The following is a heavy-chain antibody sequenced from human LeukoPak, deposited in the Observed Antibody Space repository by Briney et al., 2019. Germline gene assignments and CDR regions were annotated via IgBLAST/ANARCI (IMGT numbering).Heavy chain of an antibody. D-gene: IGHD3-10*01. Sequence: PSETLSLTCTVSGGSISSYYWSWIRQPPGKGLEWIGYIYYCGYSIHNPPLKSRVTISVDPSKNQFSLKLSSVTPADTAVYYCARQKADYYGSGSYLGAFDIWGQGTMVTVSS. J-gene: IGHJ3*02. V-gene: IGHV4-59*08. CDR2: IYYCGYS. CDR3: ARQKADYYGSGSYLGAFDI. CDR1: GGSISSYY.